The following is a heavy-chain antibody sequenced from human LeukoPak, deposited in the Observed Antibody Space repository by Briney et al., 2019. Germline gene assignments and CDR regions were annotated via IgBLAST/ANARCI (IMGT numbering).Heavy chain of an antibody. CDR3: ARAGTPTVSHYFDY. D-gene: IGHD4-17*01. V-gene: IGHV1-2*02. J-gene: IGHJ4*02. CDR2: ASPNSGAT. CDR1: GYTFTDYY. Sequence: ASVKVSCKASGYTFTDYYIHWVRQAPGQGLEWMGWASPNSGATTYARKCQGRVTMTRDTSITSAYMELSRLTSDDTAVYYCARAGTPTVSHYFDYWGQGTLVTVSS.